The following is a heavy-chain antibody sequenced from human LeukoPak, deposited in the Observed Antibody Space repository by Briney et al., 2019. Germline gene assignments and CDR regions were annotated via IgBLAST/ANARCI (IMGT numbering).Heavy chain of an antibody. V-gene: IGHV3-23*01. CDR3: AKVYLACGGDCYSSPAFAI. J-gene: IGHJ3*02. CDR2: ISGSSGST. D-gene: IGHD2-21*02. CDR1: GFTFSSYA. Sequence: GGSLRLSCAASGFTFSSYAMSWVRQAPGKGLEWVSAISGSSGSTYYADSVKGRFTISRDNSKNTLYLQMNSLRAEDTAVYYCAKVYLACGGDCYSSPAFAIWGQGTMVTVSS.